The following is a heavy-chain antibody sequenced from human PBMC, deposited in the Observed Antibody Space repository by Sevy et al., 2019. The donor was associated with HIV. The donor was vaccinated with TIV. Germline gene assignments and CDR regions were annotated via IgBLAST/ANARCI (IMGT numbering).Heavy chain of an antibody. Sequence: GGSLRLSCAASGFTFSNAWMSWVRQAPGKGLEWVGRIKSKTDGGTTDYAAPVKGRFTISRDDSKNTLYLQMKSLKTEDTAVYYCSTLSKQDPSMMITFGGRRYYYYMDVWGKGTTVTVSS. J-gene: IGHJ6*03. CDR3: STLSKQDPSMMITFGGRRYYYYMDV. D-gene: IGHD3-16*01. CDR1: GFTFSNAW. CDR2: IKSKTDGGTT. V-gene: IGHV3-15*01.